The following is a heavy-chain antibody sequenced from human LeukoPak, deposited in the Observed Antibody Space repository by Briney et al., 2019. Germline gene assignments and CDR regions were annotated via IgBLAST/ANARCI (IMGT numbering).Heavy chain of an antibody. CDR2: IIPIFGTA. V-gene: IGHV1-69*05. D-gene: IGHD3-22*01. CDR3: AGNYYDSSENYYYYMDV. Sequence: ASVKVSCKASGGTFSSYAISWVRQAPGQGLEWMGGIIPIFGTANYAQKFQGRVTITTDESTSIAYMELSSLRSEDTAVYYCAGNYYDSSENYYYYMDVWGKGTTVTVSS. CDR1: GGTFSSYA. J-gene: IGHJ6*03.